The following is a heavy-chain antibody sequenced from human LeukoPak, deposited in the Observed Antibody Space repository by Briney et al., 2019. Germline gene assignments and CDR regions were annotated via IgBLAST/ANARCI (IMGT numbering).Heavy chain of an antibody. D-gene: IGHD3-10*01. Sequence: SETLSLTCTVSGGSISSYYWTWIRQPPGKGLEWIGYIYYSGSTNYNPSLKSRVTISVDTSNNQFSLKLSSVTAADTAAYYCARGPPGGQFDPWGQGTLVTVSS. V-gene: IGHV4-59*01. CDR3: ARGPPGGQFDP. CDR1: GGSISSYY. J-gene: IGHJ5*02. CDR2: IYYSGST.